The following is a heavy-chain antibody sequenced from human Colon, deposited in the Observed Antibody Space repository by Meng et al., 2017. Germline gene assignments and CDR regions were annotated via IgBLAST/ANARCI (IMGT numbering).Heavy chain of an antibody. CDR2: IYYGGIST. J-gene: IGHJ4*02. CDR1: GFIFNNYR. D-gene: IGHD3-16*01. Sequence: EVQLVESGGGLVEPGGSLRLSCAASGFIFNNYRINWVRQAPGKGLELVFVIYYGGISTYYADSVKGRFTISRDNAKNSVSLQMNNLRAEDTAVYYCVREEYDPRDFWGQGTLVTVSS. CDR3: VREEYDPRDF. V-gene: IGHV3-21*01.